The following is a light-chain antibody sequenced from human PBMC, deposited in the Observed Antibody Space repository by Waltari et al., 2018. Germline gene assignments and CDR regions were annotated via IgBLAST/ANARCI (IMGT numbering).Light chain of an antibody. CDR1: QSVLYSSNNKNY. V-gene: IGKV4-1*01. CDR3: QQYYSTPYT. J-gene: IGKJ2*01. Sequence: DIVMTQSPDSLAVSLGESATINCKSSQSVLYSSNNKNYFAWHQQKPGQPPKLLLYWASTRESGVPDRFSGSGSGTDFTLTISTLQAEDVAIYYCQQYYSTPYTFGQGTKLEIK. CDR2: WAS.